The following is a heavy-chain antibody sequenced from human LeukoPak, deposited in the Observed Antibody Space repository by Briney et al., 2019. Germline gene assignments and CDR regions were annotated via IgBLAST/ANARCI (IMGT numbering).Heavy chain of an antibody. CDR3: ARVAYYDSGVYSFDY. D-gene: IGHD3-22*01. CDR1: GYTFTNYY. J-gene: IGHJ4*02. CDR2: INPSDGST. V-gene: IGHV1-46*01. Sequence: GASVKVSCKASGYTFTNYYIHWVRQAPGQGLEWMGIINPSDGSTSYAQNFQGRVTMTRDTSTSTLYMELSSLRSEDTAVYFCARVAYYDSGVYSFDYWGQGTLVTVSS.